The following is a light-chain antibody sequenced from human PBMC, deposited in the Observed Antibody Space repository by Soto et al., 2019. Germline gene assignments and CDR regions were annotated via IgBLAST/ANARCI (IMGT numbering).Light chain of an antibody. CDR2: SNN. CDR3: TACHDRRNDYL. J-gene: IGLJ1*01. CDR1: SSNIGSNT. V-gene: IGLV1-44*01. Sequence: QSVLTQPPSASGTPGQRVTISCSGSSSNIGSNTVNWYQQLPGTAPKLLIYSNNQRPSGVPDRFSGSKSGNSASLAISGPRSEEEPDYYCTACHDRRNDYLFGTGTQVTV.